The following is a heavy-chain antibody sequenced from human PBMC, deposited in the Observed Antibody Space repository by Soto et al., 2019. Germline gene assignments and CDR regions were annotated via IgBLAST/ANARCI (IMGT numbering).Heavy chain of an antibody. CDR3: VRVGVGIGNHFDS. CDR1: NGSISGFY. CDR2: IHYSGRT. J-gene: IGHJ4*02. Sequence: SETLSLTCSVSNGSISGFYWTWIRQPPGKILEWIGYIHYSGRTDYNPSLTSRATMSVDTSKNQFSLNLKSITAADPAVYYCVRVGVGIGNHFDSWGRGTLVTVSS. V-gene: IGHV4-59*12. D-gene: IGHD1-26*01.